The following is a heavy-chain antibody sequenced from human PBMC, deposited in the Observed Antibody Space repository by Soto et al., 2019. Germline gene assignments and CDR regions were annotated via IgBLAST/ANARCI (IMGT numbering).Heavy chain of an antibody. Sequence: PSETMSLTCTVSGDSISSGGYYWSWIRQHPGKGLEWIGYIYFSGSTYYNPSLKSRVTILLDTSKNQFSLKLSSVTAADTAVYYCARVRGYSGYDPLSDWGQRTLVTVSS. J-gene: IGHJ4*02. CDR1: GDSISSGGYY. CDR3: ARVRGYSGYDPLSD. CDR2: IYFSGST. D-gene: IGHD5-12*01. V-gene: IGHV4-31*03.